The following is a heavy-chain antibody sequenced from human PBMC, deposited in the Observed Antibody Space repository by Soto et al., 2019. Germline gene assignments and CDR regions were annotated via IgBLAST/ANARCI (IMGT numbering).Heavy chain of an antibody. D-gene: IGHD2-21*02. CDR3: ARSIVVVTALDY. CDR1: GGSISSYY. Sequence: SETLSLTCTVSGGSISSYYWSWIRQPPGKGLEWIGYIYYSGSTNYNPSLKSRVTISVDTSKNQFSLKLSSVTAADTAVYYCARSIVVVTALDYWGQGTLVTVSS. V-gene: IGHV4-59*12. J-gene: IGHJ4*02. CDR2: IYYSGST.